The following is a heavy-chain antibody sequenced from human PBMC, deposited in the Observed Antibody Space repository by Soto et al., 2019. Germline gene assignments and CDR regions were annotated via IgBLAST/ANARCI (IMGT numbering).Heavy chain of an antibody. CDR3: ASAYDSSGHDDY. Sequence: VSCESCGGSFSSYVIICVRQAPGQGLEWMGGIIPIFGTANYAQKFQGRVTITADESTSTAYMELSSLRSEDTAVYYCASAYDSSGHDDYWGQGTLVSVSA. J-gene: IGHJ4*02. V-gene: IGHV1-69*01. CDR2: IIPIFGTA. D-gene: IGHD3-22*01. CDR1: GGSFSSYV.